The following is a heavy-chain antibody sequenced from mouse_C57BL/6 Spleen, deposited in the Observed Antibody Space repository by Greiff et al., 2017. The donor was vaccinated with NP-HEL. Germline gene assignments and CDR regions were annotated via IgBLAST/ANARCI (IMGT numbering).Heavy chain of an antibody. V-gene: IGHV7-3*01. CDR1: GFTFTDYY. Sequence: EVQVVESGGGLVQPGGSLSLSCAASGFTFTDYYMSWVRQPPGQALEWLGFIRNKANGYTTEYSASVKGRFTISRDNSQSILYLQMNALRSEDSATYYCARYIIYSRDAMDYWGQGTSVTVSS. D-gene: IGHD2-1*01. CDR2: IRNKANGYTT. CDR3: ARYIIYSRDAMDY. J-gene: IGHJ4*01.